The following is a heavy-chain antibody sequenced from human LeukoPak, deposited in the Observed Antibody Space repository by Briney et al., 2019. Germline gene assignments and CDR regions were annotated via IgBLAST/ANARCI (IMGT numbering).Heavy chain of an antibody. D-gene: IGHD5-12*01. CDR1: GFTFSDYY. V-gene: IGHV3-7*01. CDR2: IKYDGSEK. Sequence: PGGSLRLSCAAPGFTFSDYYMSWIRQAPGKGLEWMADIKYDGSEKYYIDSVKGRFTISRDNARNSLYLQMNSLRAEDTAVYYCARSRGYHMPHAFDIWGQGTMVTVSS. J-gene: IGHJ3*02. CDR3: ARSRGYHMPHAFDI.